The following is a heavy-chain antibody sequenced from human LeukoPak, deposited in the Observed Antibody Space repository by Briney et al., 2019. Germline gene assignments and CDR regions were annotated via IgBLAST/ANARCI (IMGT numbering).Heavy chain of an antibody. Sequence: WASVKVSCKASGYTFTSYGISWVRQAPGQGLEWMGWINPNSGGTNYAQKFQGRVTMTRDTSISTAYMELSRLRSDDTAVYYCARDERYDSSGYPFDYWGQGTLVTVSS. J-gene: IGHJ4*02. V-gene: IGHV1-2*02. CDR1: GYTFTSYG. CDR2: INPNSGGT. D-gene: IGHD3-22*01. CDR3: ARDERYDSSGYPFDY.